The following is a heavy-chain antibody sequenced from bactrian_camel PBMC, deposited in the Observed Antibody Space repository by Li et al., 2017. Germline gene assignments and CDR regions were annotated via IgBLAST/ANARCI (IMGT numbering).Heavy chain of an antibody. V-gene: IGHV3S53*01. J-gene: IGHJ6*01. Sequence: HVQLVESGGGSVQAGGSLALSCASGISGNYCMGWFRQAQGKEREGVAAIDVSGRATYADSVKGRFAISRDNAKNTVYLQMNSLKTEDTGLYYCATVFGVWGQGTQVTVS. CDR3: ATVFGV. CDR2: IDVSGRA. D-gene: IGHD6*01. CDR1: GISGNYC.